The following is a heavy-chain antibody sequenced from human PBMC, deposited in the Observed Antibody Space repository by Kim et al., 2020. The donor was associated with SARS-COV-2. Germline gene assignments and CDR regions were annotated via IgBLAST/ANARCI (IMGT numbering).Heavy chain of an antibody. V-gene: IGHV3-7*03. J-gene: IGHJ5*02. D-gene: IGHD3-10*01. CDR3: ARISKDYYYGGEGCYVDR. Sequence: GGSLRLSCAASGFMFSDYWMTWVRQAPGKGLEWVAITNQGGGQKVYEASVQGRFTIARDNAQQSLYLHLNTLRAEDTAVYYCARISKDYYYGGEGCYVDRWGQGTLVTVSS. CDR2: TNQGGGQK. CDR1: GFMFSDYW.